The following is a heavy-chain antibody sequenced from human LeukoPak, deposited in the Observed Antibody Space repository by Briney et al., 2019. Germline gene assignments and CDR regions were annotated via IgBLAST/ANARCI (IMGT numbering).Heavy chain of an antibody. V-gene: IGHV3-7*01. J-gene: IGHJ4*02. CDR2: IKQDGSEK. D-gene: IGHD3-10*01. CDR3: ARPYGSAKYYFDY. Sequence: GGSLRLSCAASGFTLTSYWMSWVRQAPGKGLEWVANIKQDGSEKYYVDSVKGRFTISRDNAKNSLYLQMNSLRAEDTAVYYCARPYGSAKYYFDYWGQGTLVTVSS. CDR1: GFTLTSYW.